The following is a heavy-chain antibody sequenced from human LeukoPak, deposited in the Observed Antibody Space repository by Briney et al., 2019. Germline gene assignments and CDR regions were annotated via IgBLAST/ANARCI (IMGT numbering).Heavy chain of an antibody. V-gene: IGHV3-23*01. Sequence: GVSLRLFCAASGFTFCCYAMSWLRQAPGKGLEWVSAISGSGCSTFYADCVKGRFTISRYNSKDTLYLQMLRLRAAETAVYYCEKGGTLHSYDSSGRGLIWGQGTLVTVSS. CDR2: ISGSGCST. CDR3: EKGGTLHSYDSSGRGLI. D-gene: IGHD3-22*01. J-gene: IGHJ4*02. CDR1: GFTFCCYA.